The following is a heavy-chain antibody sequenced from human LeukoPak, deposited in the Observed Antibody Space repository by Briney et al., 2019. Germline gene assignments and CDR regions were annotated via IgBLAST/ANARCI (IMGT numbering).Heavy chain of an antibody. CDR1: GGSISTDSYY. J-gene: IGHJ3*02. V-gene: IGHV4-39*07. CDR2: IFYSGST. CDR3: ARGRGALWFGELLSIDAFDI. Sequence: SETLSLTCTVSGGSISTDSYYWAWIRQPPGKGLEWIGSIFYSGSTHYNPSLKGRATISVDTSKNQFSLRLSSVTAADTAVYYCARGRGALWFGELLSIDAFDIWGQGTMVTVSS. D-gene: IGHD3-10*01.